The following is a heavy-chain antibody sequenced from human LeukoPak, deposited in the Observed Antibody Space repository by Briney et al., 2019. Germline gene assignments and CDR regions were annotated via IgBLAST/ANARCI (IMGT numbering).Heavy chain of an antibody. Sequence: GRSLRLSCAASGFTFSGATIDWVRQASGKGLEWVGRMRSKANSFVTTYSASVQGRYTISRDDSKNTAYLQMNSLRTEDTALYYCTTDQFNSFDIWGQGTMVTVSS. V-gene: IGHV3-73*01. CDR3: TTDQFNSFDI. CDR1: GFTFSGAT. D-gene: IGHD5-24*01. CDR2: MRSKANSFVT. J-gene: IGHJ3*02.